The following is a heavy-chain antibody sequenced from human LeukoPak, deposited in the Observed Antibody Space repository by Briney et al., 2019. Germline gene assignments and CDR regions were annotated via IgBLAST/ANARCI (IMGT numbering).Heavy chain of an antibody. V-gene: IGHV4-61*08. CDR2: ISYIGST. D-gene: IGHD4-17*01. Sequence: PSQTLSLTCTVSGGSISSGDYYWSWIRQPPGKGLEWIGYISYIGSTNYNPSLKSRVTISIDTSKNQFSLKLSSVTAADTAVYYCARDPTTVTKGLDIWGQGTMVTVSS. CDR1: GGSISSGDYY. J-gene: IGHJ3*02. CDR3: ARDPTTVTKGLDI.